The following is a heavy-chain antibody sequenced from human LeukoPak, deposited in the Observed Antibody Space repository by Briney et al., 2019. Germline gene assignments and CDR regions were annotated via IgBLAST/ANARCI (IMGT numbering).Heavy chain of an antibody. CDR3: AKDRRILGSQLVPFDY. CDR2: ISGSGGST. V-gene: IGHV3-23*01. CDR1: GFTFSSYA. J-gene: IGHJ4*02. D-gene: IGHD6-6*01. Sequence: GGSLRLSCAASGFTFSSYAMSWVRQAPGKGLEWVSAISGSGGSTYYADSVMGRFTISRDNSKNTLYLQMNSLRAEDTAVYYCAKDRRILGSQLVPFDYWGQGTLVTVSS.